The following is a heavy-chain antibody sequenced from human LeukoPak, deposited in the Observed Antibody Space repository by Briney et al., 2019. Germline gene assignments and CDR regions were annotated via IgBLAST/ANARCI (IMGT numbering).Heavy chain of an antibody. CDR1: GFTFRSYW. V-gene: IGHV3-74*01. D-gene: IGHD3-22*01. CDR3: AKVYGSGYQGDY. J-gene: IGHJ4*02. Sequence: GGSLRLSCAASGFTFRSYWMHWVRQAPGKGLVWVSRINIDGSSGSYADSVEGRFTISRDNAKNTLYLQMNSLRAEDTAVYYCAKVYGSGYQGDYWGQGTLVTVSS. CDR2: INIDGSSG.